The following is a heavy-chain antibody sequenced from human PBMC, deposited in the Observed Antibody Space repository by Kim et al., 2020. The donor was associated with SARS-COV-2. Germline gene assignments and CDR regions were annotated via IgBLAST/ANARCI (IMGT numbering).Heavy chain of an antibody. V-gene: IGHV1-3*01. CDR2: T. D-gene: IGHD3-10*01. Sequence: TKNSPKFQGGVTITRDTSASTAYMELSSLRSEDTAVYYCARDHYGCPFDYWGRGTLVTVSS. CDR3: ARDHYGCPFDY. J-gene: IGHJ4*02.